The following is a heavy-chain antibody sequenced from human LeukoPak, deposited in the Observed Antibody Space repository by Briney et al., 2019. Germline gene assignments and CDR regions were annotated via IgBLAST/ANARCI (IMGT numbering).Heavy chain of an antibody. V-gene: IGHV3-7*03. Sequence: GGSLRLSCAASGFTFSSYWMSWVRQAPGKGLEWVANIKQDGSEKYYVDSVKGRFTISRDNAKNSLYLQMNSLRAEDTAVYYCAKSERVVPAATDYWGQGTLVTVSS. CDR2: IKQDGSEK. CDR3: AKSERVVPAATDY. CDR1: GFTFSSYW. J-gene: IGHJ4*02. D-gene: IGHD2-2*01.